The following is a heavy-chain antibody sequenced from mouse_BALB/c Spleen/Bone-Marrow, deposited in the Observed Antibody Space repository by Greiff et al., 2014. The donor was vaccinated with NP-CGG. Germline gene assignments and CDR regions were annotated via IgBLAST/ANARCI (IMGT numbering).Heavy chain of an antibody. J-gene: IGHJ4*01. CDR2: ISDGGGYT. CDR3: ARSGERYGAMDY. V-gene: IGHV5-4*02. CDR1: GFTFSDYY. D-gene: IGHD2-10*02. Sequence: DVKLVESGGGLVKPGGSQKLSCAASGFTFSDYYMYWVRRTPEKRLEWVATISDGGGYTYYPDSVWGRFTISRDNAKNNLYLQMSSLKSEDTAMYYCARSGERYGAMDYWGQGTSVTVFS.